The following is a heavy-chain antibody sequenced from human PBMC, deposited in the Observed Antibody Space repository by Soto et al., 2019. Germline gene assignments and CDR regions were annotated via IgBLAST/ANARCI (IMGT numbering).Heavy chain of an antibody. CDR1: GFTFTDYA. Sequence: EVQLLESGGGLVQPGGSLRLSCAASGFTFTDYALSWVRQAPGKGLEWVATISGIGGSTYLADSVKGRLSISRDNSKNTVSLLMNSLRAEETDVSFCARGSSGYISSWYYFDYWGRGTLVTVSS. D-gene: IGHD6-13*01. CDR2: ISGIGGST. CDR3: ARGSSGYISSWYYFDY. V-gene: IGHV3-23*01. J-gene: IGHJ4*02.